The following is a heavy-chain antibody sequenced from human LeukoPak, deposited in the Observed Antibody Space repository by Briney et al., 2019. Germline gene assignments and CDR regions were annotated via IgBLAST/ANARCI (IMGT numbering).Heavy chain of an antibody. J-gene: IGHJ4*02. CDR2: IYHSGST. CDR1: GYSISSGYY. V-gene: IGHV4-38-2*02. Sequence: PSETLSLTCTVSGYSISSGYYWGWIRQPPGKGLEWIGSIYHSGSTYYNPSLKSRVTISVDTSKNQFSLKLSSVTAADTAVYYCARHYYYDSHFDYWGQGTLVTVSS. CDR3: ARHYYYDSHFDY. D-gene: IGHD3-22*01.